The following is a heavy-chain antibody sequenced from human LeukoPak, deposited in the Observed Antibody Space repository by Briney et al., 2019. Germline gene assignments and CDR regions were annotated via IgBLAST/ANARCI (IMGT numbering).Heavy chain of an antibody. J-gene: IGHJ3*01. Sequence: SETLSLTCTVSGGFISGYYWSWIRQSPGRGLEWLGYIYDSGSTKYNPSLKGRVTISVDASKNQISLKLTSMTAADTAVYYCARDGSGFDVWSQGTKVTVSS. CDR3: ARDGSGFDV. CDR1: GGFISGYY. D-gene: IGHD2-2*03. CDR2: IYDSGST. V-gene: IGHV4-59*01.